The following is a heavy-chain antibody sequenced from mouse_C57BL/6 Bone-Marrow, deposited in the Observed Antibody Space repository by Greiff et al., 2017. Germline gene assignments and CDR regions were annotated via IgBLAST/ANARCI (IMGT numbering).Heavy chain of an antibody. Sequence: QVQLQQPGAELVKPGASVKLSCKASGYTFTSYWMQWVKQRPGQGLEWIGEIDPSDSYTNYNQKFKGKATLTVDPSSSPAYMQLSSLTSEDSAVYCCAREGNYGSSSWGQGTTLTVSS. D-gene: IGHD1-1*01. CDR3: AREGNYGSSS. J-gene: IGHJ2*01. CDR2: IDPSDSYT. V-gene: IGHV1-50*01. CDR1: GYTFTSYW.